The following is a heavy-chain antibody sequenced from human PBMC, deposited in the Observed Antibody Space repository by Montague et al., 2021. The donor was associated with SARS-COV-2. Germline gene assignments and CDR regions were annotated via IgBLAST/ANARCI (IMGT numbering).Heavy chain of an antibody. J-gene: IGHJ5*02. V-gene: IGHV4-34*01. CDR1: GGSFSAYY. D-gene: IGHD6-13*01. CDR2: INHSGST. CDR3: ARTDYISSWFGAKKWFDP. Sequence: SETLSLTCAVCGGSFSAYYWSWIRQPPGKGLEWIGEINHSGSTNYNPSLKSRVTISVDTSKNQFSLKLSSVTAADTAVYYCARTDYISSWFGAKKWFDPWGQGTLVTVSS.